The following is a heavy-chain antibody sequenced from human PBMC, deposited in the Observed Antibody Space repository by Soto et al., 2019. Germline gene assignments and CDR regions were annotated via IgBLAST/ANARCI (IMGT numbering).Heavy chain of an antibody. V-gene: IGHV3-33*01. CDR2: IWYDGSNK. J-gene: IGHJ6*02. CDR3: AREFNRILLAPYYYGMDV. CDR1: GFTFSSYG. Sequence: GGSLRLSCAASGFTFSSYGMHWVRQAPGKGLEWVAVIWYDGSNKYYADSVKGRFTISRDNSKNTLYLQMNSLRAEDTAVYYCAREFNRILLAPYYYGMDVWGQGTTVTVSS.